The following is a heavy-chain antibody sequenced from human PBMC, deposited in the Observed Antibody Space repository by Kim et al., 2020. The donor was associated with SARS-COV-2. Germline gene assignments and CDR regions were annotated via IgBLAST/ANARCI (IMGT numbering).Heavy chain of an antibody. J-gene: IGHJ2*01. V-gene: IGHV1-46*01. D-gene: IGHD2-15*01. CDR1: GYTFTSYY. Sequence: ASVKVSCKASGYTFTSYYMHWVRQAPGQGLEWMGIINPSGGSTSYAQKFQGRVTMTRDTSTSTVYMELSSLRSEDTAVYYCARGAASGLTPAGYWYFDLWGRGTLVTVSS. CDR2: INPSGGST. CDR3: ARGAASGLTPAGYWYFDL.